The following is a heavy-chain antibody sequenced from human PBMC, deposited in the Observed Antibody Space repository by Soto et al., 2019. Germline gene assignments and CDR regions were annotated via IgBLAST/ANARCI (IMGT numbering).Heavy chain of an antibody. CDR2: ISAYNGNT. CDR1: GYTFTSYG. V-gene: IGHV1-18*04. Sequence: ASVKVSCKASGYTFTSYGISLVRQAPGQGLEWMGWISAYNGNTNYAQKLQGRVTMTTDTSTSTAYMELRSLRSDDTAVYYCARRDSRMYAPVGVDYWGQGTLVTVSS. J-gene: IGHJ4*02. CDR3: ARRDSRMYAPVGVDY. D-gene: IGHD2-8*01.